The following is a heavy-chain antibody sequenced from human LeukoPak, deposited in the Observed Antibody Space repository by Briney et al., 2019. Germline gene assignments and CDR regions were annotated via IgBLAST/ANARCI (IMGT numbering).Heavy chain of an antibody. J-gene: IGHJ4*02. CDR2: TKEDGSEK. CDR1: GFTFRNHW. V-gene: IGHV3-7*01. CDR3: VRDVSGGAVKLYDS. Sequence: QPGGSLRLSCAASGFTFRNHWMSWVRPAPGKGLEWVANTKEDGSEKHYVDSVKGRFTISRDNAKDSLYLQMNSLRAEDTAVYYCVRDVSGGAVKLYDSWGQGTLVTVSS. D-gene: IGHD3-10*01.